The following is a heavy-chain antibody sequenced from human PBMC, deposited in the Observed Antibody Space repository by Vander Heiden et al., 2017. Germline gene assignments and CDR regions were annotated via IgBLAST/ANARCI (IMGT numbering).Heavy chain of an antibody. V-gene: IGHV3-72*01. J-gene: IGHJ3*02. D-gene: IGHD2-21*02. CDR1: GFTFSDHH. Sequence: EVQLVESGGGLVQPGGSLRLSCAASGFTFSDHHLDWVRQSPGKGLEWVGRSRNKAKSYRTEYAASVKGRFTISRDESRNSLNLQMNSLKTEDTAVYYCTRDLSGGDYSAFDIWGQGTMVTVSS. CDR2: SRNKAKSYRT. CDR3: TRDLSGGDYSAFDI.